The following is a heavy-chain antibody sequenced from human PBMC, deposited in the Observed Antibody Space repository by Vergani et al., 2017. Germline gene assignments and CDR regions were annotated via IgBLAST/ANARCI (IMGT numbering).Heavy chain of an antibody. CDR3: ARALPLRGYGSSTSCLNECWFDP. CDR2: IGTAGDT. J-gene: IGHJ5*02. V-gene: IGHV3-13*01. Sequence: VQLVESGGGVVQPGRSLRLSCAASGFTFSSYDMHWVRQATGKGLEWVSAIGTAGDTYYPGSVKGRFTISRENAKNSLYLQMNSLRAGDTAVYYCARALPLRGYGSSTSCLNECWFDPWGQGTLVTVSS. CDR1: GFTFSSYD. D-gene: IGHD2-2*01.